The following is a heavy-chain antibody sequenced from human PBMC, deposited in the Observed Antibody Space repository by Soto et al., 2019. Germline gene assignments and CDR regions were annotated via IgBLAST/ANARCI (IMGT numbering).Heavy chain of an antibody. CDR3: AKDHYSNYYYYYYMDV. J-gene: IGHJ6*03. CDR2: ISGSGGST. Sequence: EVQLLESGGGLVQPGGSLRLSCAASGFTFSSYAMSWVRQAPGKGLEWVSAISGSGGSTYYADSVKGRFTISRDNSKNTLYLQMNSLRTEDTAVYYCAKDHYSNYYYYYYMDVWGKETTVTVSS. D-gene: IGHD4-4*01. V-gene: IGHV3-23*01. CDR1: GFTFSSYA.